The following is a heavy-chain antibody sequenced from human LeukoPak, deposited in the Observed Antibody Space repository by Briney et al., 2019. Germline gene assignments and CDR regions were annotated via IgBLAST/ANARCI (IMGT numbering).Heavy chain of an antibody. CDR2: ISSSGSTI. J-gene: IGHJ4*02. Sequence: GGSLRLSCAGSEFTFSSYSMNWVRQAPGKGLEWVSYISSSGSTIYYADSVKGRFTISRDNAKNSLYLQMNSLRAEDTAVYYCARGSRYYDSRSANDGGQGTLVTVSS. CDR1: EFTFSSYS. V-gene: IGHV3-48*04. D-gene: IGHD3-22*01. CDR3: ARGSRYYDSRSAND.